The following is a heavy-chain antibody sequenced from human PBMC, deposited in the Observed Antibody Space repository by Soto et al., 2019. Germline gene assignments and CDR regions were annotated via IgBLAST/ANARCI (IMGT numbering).Heavy chain of an antibody. D-gene: IGHD3-9*01. CDR3: ARGDILTGSPILGAFDI. Sequence: GASVKVSCKASGYTFTSYYMHWVRQAPGQGLEWMGIINPSGGSTNYAQKLQDRVTMTTDTSTSTAYMELRSLRSDDTAVYYCARGDILTGSPILGAFDIWGQGTMVTVSS. V-gene: IGHV1-46*01. CDR2: INPSGGST. J-gene: IGHJ3*02. CDR1: GYTFTSYY.